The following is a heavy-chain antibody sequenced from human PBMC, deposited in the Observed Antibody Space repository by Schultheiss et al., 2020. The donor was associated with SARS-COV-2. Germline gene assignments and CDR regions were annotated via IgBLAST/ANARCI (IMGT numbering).Heavy chain of an antibody. D-gene: IGHD2-21*01. Sequence: SETLSLTCTVSGGSISSYYWSWIRQPPGKGLEWIGSIYYSGSTYYNPSLKSRVTISVDTSKNQFSLKLSSVTAADTAVYYCARNDRYVPFDPWGQGTLVTVSS. CDR2: IYYSGST. CDR1: GGSISSYY. J-gene: IGHJ5*02. V-gene: IGHV4-59*08. CDR3: ARNDRYVPFDP.